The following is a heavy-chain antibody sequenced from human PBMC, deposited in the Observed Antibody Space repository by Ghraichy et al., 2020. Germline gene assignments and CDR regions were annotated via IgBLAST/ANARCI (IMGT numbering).Heavy chain of an antibody. J-gene: IGHJ4*02. CDR3: AREGVAVSGFDY. Sequence: GESLNISCAASGFTFSSYSMNWVRQAPGKGLEWVSSISSSSSYIYYADSVKGRFTISRDNAKNSLYLQMNSLGAEDTAVYYCAREGVAVSGFDYWGQGTLVTVSS. CDR1: GFTFSSYS. D-gene: IGHD6-19*01. CDR2: ISSSSSYI. V-gene: IGHV3-21*01.